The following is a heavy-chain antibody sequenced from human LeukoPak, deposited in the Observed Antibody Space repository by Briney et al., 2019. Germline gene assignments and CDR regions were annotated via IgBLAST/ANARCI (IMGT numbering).Heavy chain of an antibody. J-gene: IGHJ4*02. CDR1: GYTFINYG. CDR2: ISTHNGKT. CDR3: ARQYCITTDCSLIQTYFDY. D-gene: IGHD3-10*01. Sequence: ASVKVSCKTSGYTFINYGINWVRQAPGQGLEWMGWISTHNGKTHYAQNFQDRITVTTDTSTSTAYLELRSLRSDDTTVYFCARQYCITTDCSLIQTYFDYWGQGTLVTVSS. V-gene: IGHV1-18*01.